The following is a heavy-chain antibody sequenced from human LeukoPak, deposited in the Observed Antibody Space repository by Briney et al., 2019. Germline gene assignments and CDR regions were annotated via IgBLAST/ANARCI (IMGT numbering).Heavy chain of an antibody. J-gene: IGHJ2*01. V-gene: IGHV4-61*01. Sequence: PSETLSLTCTVSGGSVSSASYYWSWIRQPPGKGLEWIGYVYYSGSTNYNPSLKSRVTISVDTSKNQFSLKLSSVTAADTAVYYCARASMPRQLVIPRWYFDLWGRGTLVTVSS. CDR1: GGSVSSASYY. D-gene: IGHD6-13*01. CDR3: ARASMPRQLVIPRWYFDL. CDR2: VYYSGST.